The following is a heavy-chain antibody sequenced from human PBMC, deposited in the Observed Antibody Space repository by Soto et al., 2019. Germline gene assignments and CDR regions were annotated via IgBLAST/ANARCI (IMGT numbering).Heavy chain of an antibody. V-gene: IGHV1-46*03. CDR3: TNVESGYFFDY. D-gene: IGHD5-12*01. J-gene: IGHJ4*02. CDR1: GYTFPSYY. Sequence: QVQLVQSGAEVKKPGASVKVSCKASGYTFPSYYMHWVRQAPGQGFEWMGIINPNGGRTTYAQKFQDRVTLTRDTSTSTFYMELSSLRPEDTAVYYCTNVESGYFFDYWGQGTLVTVSS. CDR2: INPNGGRT.